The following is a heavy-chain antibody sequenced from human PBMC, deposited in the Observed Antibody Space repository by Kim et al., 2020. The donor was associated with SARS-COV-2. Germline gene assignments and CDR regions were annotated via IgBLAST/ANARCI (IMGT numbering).Heavy chain of an antibody. Sequence: ASVKVSCKASGYTFTSYAVNWVRQAPGQGLEWMGWINTNTGNPTYAQGLTGRFVFSLDTSVSTAYLQINSLKAEDTAVYYCARGGRRGYCSGGSCYYDYWGQGTLVTVSS. J-gene: IGHJ4*02. CDR2: INTNTGNP. V-gene: IGHV7-4-1*02. CDR1: GYTFTSYA. D-gene: IGHD2-15*01. CDR3: ARGGRRGYCSGGSCYYDY.